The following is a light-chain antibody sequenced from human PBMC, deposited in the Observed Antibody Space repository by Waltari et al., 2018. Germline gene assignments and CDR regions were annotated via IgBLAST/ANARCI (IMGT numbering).Light chain of an antibody. CDR1: SSNIVRNT. Sequence: QSVLTQPPSASGTPGQRVTISCSGSSSNIVRNTLNWYQQLPGTAPKLLIYSDNQRPAGVPDRFSGSKSGTSASLAISGLQSEDEADYYCAAWDDSLNGRVFGGGTKLTVL. J-gene: IGLJ3*02. V-gene: IGLV1-44*01. CDR3: AAWDDSLNGRV. CDR2: SDN.